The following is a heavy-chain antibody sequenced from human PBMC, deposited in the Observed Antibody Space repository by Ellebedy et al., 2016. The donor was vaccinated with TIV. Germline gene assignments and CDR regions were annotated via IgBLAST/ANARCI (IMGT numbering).Heavy chain of an antibody. CDR3: TTYLYCGSSGCHYGRVDN. J-gene: IGHJ4*02. D-gene: IGHD2-2*01. CDR1: GFTFSSAW. Sequence: GESLKISCSASGFTFSSAWMSWVRQAPGKGLEWVGRIKSNTDGGTTDYTAPVKGRFTISRDDSKNTLYLQMNSLETEDTAVYFWTTYLYCGSSGCHYGRVDNWGQGTLVTVSS. V-gene: IGHV3-15*01. CDR2: IKSNTDGGTT.